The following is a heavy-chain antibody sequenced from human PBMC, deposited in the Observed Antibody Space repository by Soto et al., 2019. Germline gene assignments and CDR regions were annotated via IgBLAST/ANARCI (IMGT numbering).Heavy chain of an antibody. CDR3: ARYRIAVAGTSAFDI. CDR1: GYTFTSYG. CDR2: ISAYNGNT. J-gene: IGHJ3*02. D-gene: IGHD6-19*01. V-gene: IGHV1-18*01. Sequence: ASVKVSCKASGYTFTSYGISWVRQAPGQGLEWMGWISAYNGNTSYAQKLQGRVTMTTDTSTSTAYMELRSLRSDDTAVYYCARYRIAVAGTSAFDIWGQGTMVTVSS.